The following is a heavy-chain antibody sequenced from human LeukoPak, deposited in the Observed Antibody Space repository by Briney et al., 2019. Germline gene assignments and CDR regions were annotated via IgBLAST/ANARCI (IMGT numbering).Heavy chain of an antibody. CDR2: VFHSGST. CDR1: GHSINDTHY. J-gene: IGHJ6*03. D-gene: IGHD2-8*01. Sequence: SETLSLTCTVSGHSINDTHYWGWLRQPPGKGLEWIASVFHSGSTYYNPSFESRVTISVDTSKNQFSLRLRSVTAADTAVYYCTRVMVYATYYYYYMDDWGKGTTVTVSS. V-gene: IGHV4-38-2*02. CDR3: TRVMVYATYYYYYMDD.